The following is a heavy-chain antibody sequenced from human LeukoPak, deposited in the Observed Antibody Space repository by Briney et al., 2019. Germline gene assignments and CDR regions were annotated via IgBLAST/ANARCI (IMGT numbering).Heavy chain of an antibody. Sequence: SQTLSLTCAVSGGSISSGGYSWSWIRQPPGKGLEWIGYIYHSGSNYYNPSLKSRVTISVDTSKNQFSLKLSSVTAADTAVYYCARGRGYSYGYEDYWGQGTLVTVSS. CDR3: ARGRGYSYGYEDY. CDR1: GGSISSGGYS. J-gene: IGHJ4*02. V-gene: IGHV4-30-2*01. D-gene: IGHD5-18*01. CDR2: IYHSGSN.